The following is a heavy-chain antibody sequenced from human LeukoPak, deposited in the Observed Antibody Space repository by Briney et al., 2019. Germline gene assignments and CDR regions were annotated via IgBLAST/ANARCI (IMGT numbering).Heavy chain of an antibody. J-gene: IGHJ4*02. D-gene: IGHD3-22*01. Sequence: PGGSLRLSCEASGLTFSNFWMSWVRQAPGKGLEWVANINEGGSEKNYVDSVKGRFTVSRDNTKNSLYLQMNSLRAEDSAVYYCATDREGDPSAYYLVGGQGTLITVSS. V-gene: IGHV3-7*03. CDR3: ATDREGDPSAYYLV. CDR1: GLTFSNFW. CDR2: INEGGSEK.